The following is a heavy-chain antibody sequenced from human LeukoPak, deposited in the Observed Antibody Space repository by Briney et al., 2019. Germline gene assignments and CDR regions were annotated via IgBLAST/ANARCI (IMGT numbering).Heavy chain of an antibody. J-gene: IGHJ4*02. CDR2: INHSGST. CDR3: ARGLLWFGESPFDY. D-gene: IGHD3-10*01. V-gene: IGHV4-4*02. Sequence: SETLSLTCAVSGGSISSSDWWSWVRQPPGKGLEWIGEINHSGSTNYNPSLKSRVTISVDTSKNQFSLNLSSVTAADTAVYFCARGLLWFGESPFDYWGQGTLVTVSS. CDR1: GGSISSSDW.